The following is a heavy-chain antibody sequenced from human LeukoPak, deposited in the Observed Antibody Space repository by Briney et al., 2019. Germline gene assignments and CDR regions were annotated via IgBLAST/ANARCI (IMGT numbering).Heavy chain of an antibody. Sequence: GGSLRLSCAASGFTFSSYAMSWVRQAPGKGLEWVSAISGSGGSTYYADSVKGRFTISRDNSKSTSNLQLNSLRAEDTAVYYCAREGDSRWGELSPWGQGTLVTVSS. J-gene: IGHJ1*01. CDR2: ISGSGGST. CDR1: GFTFSSYA. V-gene: IGHV3-23*01. D-gene: IGHD3-16*02. CDR3: AREGDSRWGELSP.